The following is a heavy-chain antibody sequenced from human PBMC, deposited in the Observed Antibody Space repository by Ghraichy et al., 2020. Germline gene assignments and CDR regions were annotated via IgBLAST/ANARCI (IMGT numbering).Heavy chain of an antibody. CDR3: ARESPSGWIGHFDY. Sequence: GESLNISCAASGFTFSTYTMNWVRQAPGKGLEWVSYISSSSSTIYYADSVKGRFTISRDNAKNSLYLQMNSLRDEDTAVYYCARESPSGWIGHFDYWGQGTLVTVSS. D-gene: IGHD6-19*01. J-gene: IGHJ4*02. CDR1: GFTFSTYT. V-gene: IGHV3-48*02. CDR2: ISSSSSTI.